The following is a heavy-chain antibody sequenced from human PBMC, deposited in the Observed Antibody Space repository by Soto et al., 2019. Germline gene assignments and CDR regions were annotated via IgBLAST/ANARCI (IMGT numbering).Heavy chain of an antibody. CDR3: ASYVWGSYRSFDY. Sequence: SETLSLTCTVSGGSISSGGWYWSWIRQHPGKGLEWIGYIYYSGGTDYNPSLKSRVSMSVDTSQNQFSLKLSSVTAADTAVYYCASYVWGSYRSFDYWGQGTLVTVSS. CDR1: GGSISSGGWY. V-gene: IGHV4-31*03. CDR2: IYYSGGT. J-gene: IGHJ4*02. D-gene: IGHD3-16*02.